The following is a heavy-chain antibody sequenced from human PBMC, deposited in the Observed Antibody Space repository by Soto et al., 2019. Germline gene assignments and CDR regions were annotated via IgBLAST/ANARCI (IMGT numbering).Heavy chain of an antibody. J-gene: IGHJ3*02. CDR2: IYWDDDQ. Sequence: QITLKESGPTLVKPTQSLTLTCTVSGFSLSGDGVGVGWIRQPPGKALEWLALIYWDDDQRYSPSLKTRLTITKDTSKNQVFLTMTNMDPVDTATYYCAHAFGGTSWPNDAFDIWGKGTVVTVAS. D-gene: IGHD3-3*02. V-gene: IGHV2-5*02. CDR3: AHAFGGTSWPNDAFDI. CDR1: GFSLSGDGVG.